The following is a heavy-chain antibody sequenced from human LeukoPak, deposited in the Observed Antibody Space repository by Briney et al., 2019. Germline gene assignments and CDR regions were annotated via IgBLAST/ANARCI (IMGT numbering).Heavy chain of an antibody. CDR1: GYSFTNYW. CDR2: IYPGNSYT. V-gene: IGHV5-51*01. D-gene: IGHD3-16*01. J-gene: IGHJ4*02. Sequence: GESLKISCKGSGYSFTNYWIGWVRQMPGKGLEWLGIIYPGNSYTRYSPSFQGQVTISADRSTSTAYLQWSSLKASDTAMYYCTRLTDGYYDYVWGSWDYWGQGTLVTVSS. CDR3: TRLTDGYYDYVWGSWDY.